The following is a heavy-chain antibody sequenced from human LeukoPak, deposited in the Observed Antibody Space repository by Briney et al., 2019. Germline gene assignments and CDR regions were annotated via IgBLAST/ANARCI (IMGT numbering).Heavy chain of an antibody. D-gene: IGHD3-10*01. J-gene: IGHJ4*02. Sequence: GGSLRLSCAASGFSFSRYSMNWVRQAPGKGLERVSFISSSIIYYADSVKGRFTISRDNARNSLYLQMNSLRAEDTAVYYCAKVDGSGSYYFDYWGQGTLVTVSS. V-gene: IGHV3-21*01. CDR2: ISSSII. CDR3: AKVDGSGSYYFDY. CDR1: GFSFSRYS.